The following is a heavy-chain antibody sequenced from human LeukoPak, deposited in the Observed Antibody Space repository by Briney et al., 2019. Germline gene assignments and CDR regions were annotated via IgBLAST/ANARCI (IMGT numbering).Heavy chain of an antibody. V-gene: IGHV4-4*02. CDR1: GGSISSSNG. CDR2: IYHSGST. CDR3: AAGGEDCSGGSCYSAFDY. J-gene: IGHJ4*02. Sequence: PSETLSLTCAVSGGSISSSNGWSWVRQPPGKGLEWIGEIYHSGSTNYNPSLKSRVTISVDKSKNQFSLKLSSVTAADTAVYYCAAGGEDCSGGSCYSAFDYWGQGTLVTVSS. D-gene: IGHD2-15*01.